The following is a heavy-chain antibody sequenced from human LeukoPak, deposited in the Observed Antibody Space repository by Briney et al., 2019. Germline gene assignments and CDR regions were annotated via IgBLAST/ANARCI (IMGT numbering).Heavy chain of an antibody. CDR2: ISSSGTFI. CDR3: ATDDYRGLGY. CDR1: GFTFSAYS. D-gene: IGHD3-16*01. V-gene: IGHV3-21*01. J-gene: IGHJ4*02. Sequence: GGSLRLSCAASGFTFSAYSMNWVRQAPGKGLEWVSSISSSGTFIYYADSVKGRFTISRDNAKNSLYLQMNSLRAEDTAVYFCATDDYRGLGYWGQGTLVTVSS.